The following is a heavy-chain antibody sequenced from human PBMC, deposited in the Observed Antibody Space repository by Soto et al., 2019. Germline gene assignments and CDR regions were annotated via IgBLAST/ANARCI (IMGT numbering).Heavy chain of an antibody. CDR2: ISAYNGNT. Sequence: ASVKVSCKASGYTFTNFGISWVRQAPGQGLEWMGWISAYNGNTNYAQNFQGRVTMTTDTSTSTAYMELRSLRSDDTAVYYCARGLGDYEAWFDPWGQGTLVTVSS. J-gene: IGHJ5*02. D-gene: IGHD4-17*01. CDR3: ARGLGDYEAWFDP. CDR1: GYTFTNFG. V-gene: IGHV1-18*01.